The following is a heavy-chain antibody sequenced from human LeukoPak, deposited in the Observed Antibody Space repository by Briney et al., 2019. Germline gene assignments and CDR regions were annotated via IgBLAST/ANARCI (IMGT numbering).Heavy chain of an antibody. V-gene: IGHV1-8*01. CDR1: GYTFTSYD. J-gene: IGHJ4*02. CDR3: AREAKYSSSSFDY. CDR2: MNPNSGNT. Sequence: GSVKVSCKASGYTFTSYDINWVRQATGQGLEWMGWMNPNSGNTGYAQKFQGRVTMTRNTSISTAYMELSSLRSEDTAVYYCAREAKYSSSSFDYWGQGTLVTVSS. D-gene: IGHD6-6*01.